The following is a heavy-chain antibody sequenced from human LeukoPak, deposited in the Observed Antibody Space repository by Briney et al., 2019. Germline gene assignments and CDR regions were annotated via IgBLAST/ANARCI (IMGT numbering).Heavy chain of an antibody. J-gene: IGHJ4*02. Sequence: KPSQTLSLTCTVSGGSISTSGYYWGWIRQPPGKGLEWIGSIFYSGNTYYNPSLKSRVTISGDTSKNQFSLKLSSVNAADTAVYYCVRRPQGVPFDYWGQGTLVTASS. CDR3: VRRPQGVPFDY. V-gene: IGHV4-39*01. D-gene: IGHD2-8*01. CDR2: IFYSGNT. CDR1: GGSISTSGYY.